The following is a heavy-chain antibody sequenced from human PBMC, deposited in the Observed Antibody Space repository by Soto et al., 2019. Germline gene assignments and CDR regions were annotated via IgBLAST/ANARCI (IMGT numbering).Heavy chain of an antibody. V-gene: IGHV4-31*03. CDR1: GGSVSSGGYY. J-gene: IGHJ6*02. D-gene: IGHD3-16*01. Sequence: SETLSLTCTVSGGSVSSGGYYWSWIRQHPGKGLEWIGYIYYSGSTYYNPSLKSRVTISVDTSKNQFSLKLSSVTAADTAVYYCARDAPGGLFGQTTMYYYGMDVWGQGTTVTVSS. CDR2: IYYSGST. CDR3: ARDAPGGLFGQTTMYYYGMDV.